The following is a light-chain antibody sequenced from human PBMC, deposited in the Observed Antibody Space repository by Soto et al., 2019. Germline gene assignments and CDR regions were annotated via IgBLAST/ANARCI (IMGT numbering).Light chain of an antibody. CDR3: QQRSNWPPWT. CDR2: AAS. Sequence: EIVLTQSPGTLSLSPGERATLSCRANQSVSSSYLAWYQQKPGQAPRLFIYAASIRATGIPDRFSGSGSGTDFTLTISSLEPEDFAVYYCQQRSNWPPWTFGQGTKVDI. J-gene: IGKJ1*01. CDR1: QSVSSSY. V-gene: IGKV3D-20*02.